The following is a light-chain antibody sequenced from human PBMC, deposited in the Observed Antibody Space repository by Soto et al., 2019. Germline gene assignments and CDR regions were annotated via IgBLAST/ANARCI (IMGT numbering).Light chain of an antibody. V-gene: IGKV3-11*01. CDR3: QQYSSSPQT. Sequence: EILLTQSPATLSLSPGERATLSCRASQSVSSYLAWYQQKPGQAPRLLIYDASNRATGIPARLSASGSGTDFTLTISRLKREDFGVYYCQQYSSSPQTFGQGTRWISN. J-gene: IGKJ1*01. CDR1: QSVSSY. CDR2: DAS.